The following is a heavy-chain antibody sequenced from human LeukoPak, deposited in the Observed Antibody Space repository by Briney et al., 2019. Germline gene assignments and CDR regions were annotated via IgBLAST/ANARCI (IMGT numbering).Heavy chain of an antibody. CDR1: GYTFTNYV. CDR2: IIPIFGTA. Sequence: EASVKVSCKASGYTFTNYVISWVRQAPGQGLEWMGGIIPIFGTANYAQKFQGRVTITADKSTSTAYMELSSLRSEDTAVYYCARGSITMVRGGDAFDIWGQGTMVTVSS. CDR3: ARGSITMVRGGDAFDI. J-gene: IGHJ3*02. V-gene: IGHV1-69*06. D-gene: IGHD3-10*01.